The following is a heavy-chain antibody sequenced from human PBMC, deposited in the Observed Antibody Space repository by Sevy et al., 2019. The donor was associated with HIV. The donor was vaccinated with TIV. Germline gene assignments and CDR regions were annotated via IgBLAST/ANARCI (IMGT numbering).Heavy chain of an antibody. Sequence: SETLSLTCTVSGGSISSYYWSWIRQPPGKGLEWIGYIYYSGRTNYNPSLKSRVTISVDTSKNQFSLKLSSVTAADTAVYYCAREDMAAALTGGWFDPWGQGTLVTVSS. V-gene: IGHV4-59*01. CDR1: GGSISSYY. J-gene: IGHJ5*02. CDR3: AREDMAAALTGGWFDP. CDR2: IYYSGRT. D-gene: IGHD6-13*01.